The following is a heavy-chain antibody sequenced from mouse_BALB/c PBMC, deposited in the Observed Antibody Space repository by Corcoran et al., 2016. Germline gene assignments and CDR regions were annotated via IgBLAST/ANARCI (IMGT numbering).Heavy chain of an antibody. D-gene: IGHD2-1*01. CDR3: ARSGHYLMDY. V-gene: IGHV1-9*01. J-gene: IGHJ4*01. CDR2: IFPGSGST. Sequence: QVPLQQSGAEVMKPGASVKISCKATGHTFSSYWLEWVKQRPGHGREWIGEIFPGSGSTNYNEKFKGKATFTADTSYNTAYRQLSSLTSEDSAVYYCARSGHYLMDYWGQGTSVTVSS. CDR1: GHTFSSYW.